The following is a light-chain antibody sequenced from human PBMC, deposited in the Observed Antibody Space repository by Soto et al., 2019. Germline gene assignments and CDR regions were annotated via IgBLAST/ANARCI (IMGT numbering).Light chain of an antibody. V-gene: IGLV1-40*01. Sequence: QSVLTQPPSVSGAPGQRVTLSCTGSSSTIGAGYDVHWYQQLPGTAPKLLIYGNSNRPSGVPDRFSGSKSGTSASLAITGLQAEDEAHYYCQSYDSSLSAYVFGTGTKLTVL. CDR3: QSYDSSLSAYV. J-gene: IGLJ1*01. CDR2: GNS. CDR1: SSTIGAGYD.